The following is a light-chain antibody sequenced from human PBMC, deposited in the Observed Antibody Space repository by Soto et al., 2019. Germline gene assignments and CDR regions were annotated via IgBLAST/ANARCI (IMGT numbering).Light chain of an antibody. J-gene: IGKJ2*01. CDR2: WAS. CDR3: QQYYGNPYT. V-gene: IGKV4-1*01. CDR1: QSVLYTSNNKNY. Sequence: DIVMTQSPDSLAVSLGERATINCKSSQSVLYTSNNKNYLAWYQQKPRQPPKLLIYWASTREFGVPDRFSGSGSGTDFTLTISSLQAEDVAVYYCQQYYGNPYTFGQGTKLEIK.